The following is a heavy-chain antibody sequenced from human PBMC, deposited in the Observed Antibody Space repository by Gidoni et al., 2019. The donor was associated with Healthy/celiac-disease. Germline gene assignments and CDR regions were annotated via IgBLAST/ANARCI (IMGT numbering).Heavy chain of an antibody. J-gene: IGHJ5*02. CDR3: ARHAIAARLAWFDP. CDR2: IYYSGST. Sequence: QLQLQESGPGLVKPSETLSLTCTVSGGSIRSSSYYWGWIRQPPGKGLEWIGSIYYSGSTYYNPSLKSRVTISVDTSKNQFSLKLSSVTAADTAVYYCARHAIAARLAWFDPWGQGTLVTVSS. V-gene: IGHV4-39*01. D-gene: IGHD6-6*01. CDR1: GGSIRSSSYY.